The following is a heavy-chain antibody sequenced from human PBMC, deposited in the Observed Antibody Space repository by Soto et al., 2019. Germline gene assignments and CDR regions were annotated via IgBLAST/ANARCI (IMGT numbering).Heavy chain of an antibody. Sequence: QVQLQESGPGLVKPSETLSLTCTVSGGSITTYYWSWVRQPPGKGLEWIGYIYYSGNTDYNPSLKSRVTIAVDTSKNQLSLRLSSVTAADTAVYYCARGMTTVNIWYMDVWGKGTTVTVSS. D-gene: IGHD4-4*01. V-gene: IGHV4-59*01. CDR2: IYYSGNT. J-gene: IGHJ6*03. CDR3: ARGMTTVNIWYMDV. CDR1: GGSITTYY.